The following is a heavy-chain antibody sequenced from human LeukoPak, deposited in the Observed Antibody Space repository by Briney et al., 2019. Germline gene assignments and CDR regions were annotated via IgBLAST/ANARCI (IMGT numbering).Heavy chain of an antibody. V-gene: IGHV1-46*01. D-gene: IGHD3-16*01. Sequence: ASVKVSCKASGGTFSSYAISWVRQAPGQGLEWMGIINPSGGSTSYAQKFQGRVTMTRDTSTSTVYMELSSLRSEDTAVYYCASGYGDFDYWGQGTLVTVSS. CDR2: INPSGGST. CDR3: ASGYGDFDY. CDR1: GGTFSSYA. J-gene: IGHJ4*02.